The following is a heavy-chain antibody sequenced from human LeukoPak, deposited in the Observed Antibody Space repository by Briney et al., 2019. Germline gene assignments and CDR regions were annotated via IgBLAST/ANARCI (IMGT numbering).Heavy chain of an antibody. V-gene: IGHV3-30*18. CDR3: AKDLGLRAYYYYGMDF. CDR1: GFTFSNCG. CDR2: ISYDGIMAFISFDGSNR. J-gene: IGHJ6*02. Sequence: GGSLRLSCAASGFTFSNCGMHWVRQAPGKGLEWVAFISYDGIMAFISFDGSNRHYVDSAKGRFTISRDNSKNTLYLQMNSLRAQDTAVHYCAKDLGLRAYYYYGMDFWGQGTTVTGSS. D-gene: IGHD3-10*01.